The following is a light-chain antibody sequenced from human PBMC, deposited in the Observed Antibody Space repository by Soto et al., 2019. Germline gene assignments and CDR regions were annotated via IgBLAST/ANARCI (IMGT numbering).Light chain of an antibody. CDR3: QQRLT. CDR2: DAS. J-gene: IGKJ5*01. CDR1: QSVHTY. Sequence: EIGLTQSPATLSLSPGERATLSCRASQSVHTYLAWYQHKPGQAPRLLIYDASNRATGIPARFSGSGSGTDFTLTISSLELEDFAVYYCQQRLTFGQGTRLEIK. V-gene: IGKV3-11*01.